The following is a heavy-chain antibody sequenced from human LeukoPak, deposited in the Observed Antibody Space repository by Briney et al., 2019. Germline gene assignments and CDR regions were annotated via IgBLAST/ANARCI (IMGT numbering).Heavy chain of an antibody. D-gene: IGHD3-10*01. CDR3: AKDSRGANFFGDFDY. CDR2: ISNDGSKT. CDR1: GFTFSSYA. V-gene: IGHV3-30*04. J-gene: IGHJ4*02. Sequence: GGSLRLSCAASGFTFSSYAMHWVRQAPGKGLEWVAVISNDGSKTYYADSVKGRFTISRDNSKNTVYLQVSSLRADDTAVYYCAKDSRGANFFGDFDYWGQGTLVTVSS.